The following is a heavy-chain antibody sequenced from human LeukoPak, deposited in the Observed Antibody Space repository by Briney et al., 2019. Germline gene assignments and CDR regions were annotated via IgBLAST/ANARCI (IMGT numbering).Heavy chain of an antibody. CDR2: IYYSGST. D-gene: IGHD4-11*01. CDR3: ARDHDGYSLGSHAFDI. V-gene: IGHV4-30-4*01. CDR1: GGSISSGDYY. Sequence: SETLSLTCTVSGGSISSGDYYWSWIRQPPGKGLEWIGYIYYSGSTYYNPSLKSRVTISVDTSKNQFSLKLSSVTAADTAVYYCARDHDGYSLGSHAFDIWGQGTMVTVSS. J-gene: IGHJ3*02.